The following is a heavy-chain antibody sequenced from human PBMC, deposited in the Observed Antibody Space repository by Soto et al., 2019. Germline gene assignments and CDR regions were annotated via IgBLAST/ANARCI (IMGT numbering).Heavy chain of an antibody. V-gene: IGHV1-58*01. J-gene: IGHJ3*02. CDR3: AAELYSGGTCCSFDI. CDR2: IVVGSGST. CDR1: GFAFSNSA. D-gene: IGHD2-15*01. Sequence: QMQVVQSGPEVKQPGTSVKVSCKTSGFAFSNSAVQWVRQARGQRLEWMGWIVVGSGSTNYEQRFQKRVTITRDMYTSTVQMELSCLSSEDTAVYYCAAELYSGGTCCSFDIWGQGTMVTVSS.